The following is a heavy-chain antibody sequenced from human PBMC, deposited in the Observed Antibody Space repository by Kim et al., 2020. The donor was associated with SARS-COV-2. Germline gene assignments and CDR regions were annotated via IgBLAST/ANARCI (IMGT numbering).Heavy chain of an antibody. D-gene: IGHD2-21*02. CDR3: ARGPMVLTAGGFDY. Sequence: ADYGKGRSTTARDNAKNSLYRQMNSPSAEDTAVYYCARGPMVLTAGGFDYWGQGTLVTVSS. J-gene: IGHJ4*02. V-gene: IGHV3-11*06.